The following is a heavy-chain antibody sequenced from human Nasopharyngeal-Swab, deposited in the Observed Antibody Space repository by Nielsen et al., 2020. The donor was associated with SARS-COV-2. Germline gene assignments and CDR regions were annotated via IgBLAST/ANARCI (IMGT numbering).Heavy chain of an antibody. D-gene: IGHD4-11*01. J-gene: IGHJ4*02. CDR3: AREHPTTRASDY. V-gene: IGHV1-2*06. Sequence: ASEKVSCKPSGYSCIGYYIQWVRQAPGQGLEWMGRINPNSGATKSAQRFQGRVTMTSDTSISTAYMDLSSLTSDDTALYYCAREHPTTRASDYWGQGTLVTVSS. CDR2: INPNSGAT. CDR1: GYSCIGYY.